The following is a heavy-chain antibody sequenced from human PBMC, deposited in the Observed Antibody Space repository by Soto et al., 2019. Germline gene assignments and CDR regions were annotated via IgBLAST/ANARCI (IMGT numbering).Heavy chain of an antibody. D-gene: IGHD4-17*01. CDR2: IWYDGSNK. J-gene: IGHJ4*02. V-gene: IGHV3-33*01. CDR1: GFTFSSHG. Sequence: QVPLVESGGGVVQPGRSLRLSCAASGFTFSSHGMHWVRQAPGKGLEWVAVIWYDGSNKYYADSVKGRLTISRDNSQNTLYLQMNSLRAEDTAVYYCARGNGGSYFDNWGQGTLVTVSS. CDR3: ARGNGGSYFDN.